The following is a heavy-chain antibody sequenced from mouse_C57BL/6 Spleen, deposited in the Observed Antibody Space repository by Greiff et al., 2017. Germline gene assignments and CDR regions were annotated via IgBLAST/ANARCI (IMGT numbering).Heavy chain of an antibody. V-gene: IGHV10-1*01. J-gene: IGHJ3*01. CDR2: IRSKSNNYAT. D-gene: IGHD2-4*01. CDR1: GFSFNTYA. Sequence: EVHLVESGGGLVQPKGSLKLSCAASGFSFNTYAMNWVRQAPGKGLEWVARIRSKSNNYATYYADSVKDRFTISRDDSESMLYLQMNNLKTEDTAMYYCVRPYDYDGTPFAYWGQGTLVTVSA. CDR3: VRPYDYDGTPFAY.